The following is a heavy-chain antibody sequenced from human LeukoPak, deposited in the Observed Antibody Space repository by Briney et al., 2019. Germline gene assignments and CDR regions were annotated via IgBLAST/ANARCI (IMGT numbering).Heavy chain of an antibody. Sequence: GGSLRLSCAASGFTFSSYAMSWVRQAPGKVLEWVSAISGSGGSTYYADSVKGRFTISGDNSKNTLYLQMNSLRAEDTAVYYCAKVGSMVRGVITDPFDYWGQGTLVTVSS. D-gene: IGHD3-10*01. V-gene: IGHV3-23*01. CDR3: AKVGSMVRGVITDPFDY. CDR2: ISGSGGST. J-gene: IGHJ4*02. CDR1: GFTFSSYA.